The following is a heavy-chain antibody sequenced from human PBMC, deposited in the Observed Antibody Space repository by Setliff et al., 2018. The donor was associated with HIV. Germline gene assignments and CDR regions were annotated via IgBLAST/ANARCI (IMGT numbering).Heavy chain of an antibody. J-gene: IGHJ4*02. CDR3: ASLPPLYDSSGYYFDY. D-gene: IGHD3-22*01. CDR1: GDSISSSSYY. V-gene: IGHV4-39*01. CDR2: IYYSGST. Sequence: PSETLSLTCSVSGDSISSSSYYWGWIRQPPGKGLEWIGSIYYSGSTYYNPSLNSRVTISVDASKNQFSLKLSSVTAADTAVYYCASLPPLYDSSGYYFDYWGQGTLVIVSS.